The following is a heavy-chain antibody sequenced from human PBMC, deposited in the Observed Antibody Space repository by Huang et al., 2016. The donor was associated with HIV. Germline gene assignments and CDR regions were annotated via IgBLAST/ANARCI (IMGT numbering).Heavy chain of an antibody. CDR3: ARDEWYPLQNWFDV. V-gene: IGHV1-18*01. J-gene: IGHJ5*02. CDR1: GYTFKKYG. D-gene: IGHD3-3*01. Sequence: QAQLLQSGPEVKRPGASVKVSCKAYGYTFKKYGVKWGRQATGQGLEGVGLNSDYNGNTNYAQKFQGRVTLTTDTSTTTAYMELKNLSPDDTAVYFCARDEWYPLQNWFDVWGQGSLLTVSP. CDR2: NSDYNGNT.